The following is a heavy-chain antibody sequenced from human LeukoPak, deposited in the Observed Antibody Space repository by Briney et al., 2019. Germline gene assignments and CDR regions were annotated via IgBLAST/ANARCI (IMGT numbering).Heavy chain of an antibody. J-gene: IGHJ6*02. V-gene: IGHV1-2*02. CDR2: INPNSGGT. CDR1: GYTFTGYY. CDR3: ARTIPSLRFLDSRGYYYYGMDV. D-gene: IGHD3-3*01. Sequence: ASVKVSCKASGYTFTGYYMHWVRQAPGQGLEWMGWINPNSGGTNYAQKFQGRVTMTRDTSNSTAYMELSRLRSDDTAVYYCARTIPSLRFLDSRGYYYYGMDVWGQGTTVTVSS.